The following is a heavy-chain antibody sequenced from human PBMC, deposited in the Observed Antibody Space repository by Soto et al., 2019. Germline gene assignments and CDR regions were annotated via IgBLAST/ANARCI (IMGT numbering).Heavy chain of an antibody. D-gene: IGHD6-13*01. V-gene: IGHV3-33*01. J-gene: IGHJ4*02. CDR1: GFTFSSYG. CDR3: ARVKGIAAAGLDY. Sequence: QVQLVESGGGVVQPGRSLRLSCAASGFTFSSYGMHWVRQAPGKGLEWVAVILYDGSNKYYADYVKGRFNISRENSKKTLYLQMKSLRSEDTAVYYFARVKGIAAAGLDYWGQGTLVTVSS. CDR2: ILYDGSNK.